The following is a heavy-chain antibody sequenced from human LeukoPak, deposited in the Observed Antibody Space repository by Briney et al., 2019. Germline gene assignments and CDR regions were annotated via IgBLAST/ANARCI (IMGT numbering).Heavy chain of an antibody. CDR2: ISFSGGST. CDR3: ARDTRMVRGVNGPKALALGY. CDR1: GFTFSDYA. D-gene: IGHD3-10*01. V-gene: IGHV3-23*01. J-gene: IGHJ4*02. Sequence: PGGSLRLSCAASGFTFSDYAMTWVRQAPGKGLEWVSTISFSGGSTFSADPVKGRFTISRDNSKRTLSLQMNSLRAEDTAVYYCARDTRMVRGVNGPKALALGYWGQGTLVTVSS.